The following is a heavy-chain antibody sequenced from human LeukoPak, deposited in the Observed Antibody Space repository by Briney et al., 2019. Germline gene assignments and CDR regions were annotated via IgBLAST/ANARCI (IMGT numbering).Heavy chain of an antibody. J-gene: IGHJ4*02. Sequence: ASGKVSCKVSGYTLTELSMHWARQAPGKGLDWMGGFDPEDGETIYAQKFQGRVTMTEDTSTDTAYMELSSLRSEDTAVYYCATSTDFWSGYPKPPVYYFDYWGQGTLVTVSS. D-gene: IGHD3-3*01. CDR1: GYTLTELS. V-gene: IGHV1-24*01. CDR3: ATSTDFWSGYPKPPVYYFDY. CDR2: FDPEDGET.